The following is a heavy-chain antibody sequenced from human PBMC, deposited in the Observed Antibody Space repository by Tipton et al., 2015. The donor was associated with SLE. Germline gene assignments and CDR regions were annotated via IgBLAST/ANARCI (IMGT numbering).Heavy chain of an antibody. CDR3: ARHVWNRVAFDI. D-gene: IGHD1-1*01. CDR1: GGSFSGYY. CDR2: INHSGST. Sequence: TLSLTCAVYGGSFSGYYWSWIRQPPGKGLEWIGEINHSGSTNYNPSLKSRVTISVDTSKNQFSLKLSSVTAADTAVYYCARHVWNRVAFDIWGQGTMVTVSS. J-gene: IGHJ3*02. V-gene: IGHV4-34*01.